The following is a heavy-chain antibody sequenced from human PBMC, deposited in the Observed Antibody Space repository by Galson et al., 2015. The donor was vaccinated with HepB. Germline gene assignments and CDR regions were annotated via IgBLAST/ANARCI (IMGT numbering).Heavy chain of an antibody. V-gene: IGHV3-23*01. J-gene: IGHJ4*02. CDR2: ISHSGRRT. CDR3: AKDPHYCERSGNYVTPHDFDY. Sequence: SLRLSCATSRFTFDNYGMSWVRQAPGKGLEWVSSISHSGRRTYYTDAVKGRFTISRDNSRDTLYLQMNSLRVEDTAVYFCAKDPHYCERSGNYVTPHDFDYWGQGTPVTVSS. CDR1: RFTFDNYG. D-gene: IGHD4-23*01.